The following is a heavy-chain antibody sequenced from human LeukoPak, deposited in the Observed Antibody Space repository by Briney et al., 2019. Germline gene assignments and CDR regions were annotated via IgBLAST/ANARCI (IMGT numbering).Heavy chain of an antibody. CDR3: ARVTGYMIEDYFDY. J-gene: IGHJ4*02. CDR2: INPNSGGT. CDR1: GYTLSDYF. V-gene: IGHV1-2*02. D-gene: IGHD3-22*01. Sequence: ASVKVSCKASGYTLSDYFIHWVRQAPGQGLEWMGWINPNSGGTKYAQKFEGRVTMTRDTSISTVYMELSRLRSDDTAVYYCARVTGYMIEDYFDYWGQGTLVTVSS.